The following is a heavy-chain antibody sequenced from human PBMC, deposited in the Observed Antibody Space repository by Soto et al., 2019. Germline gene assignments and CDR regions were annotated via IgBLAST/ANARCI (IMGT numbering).Heavy chain of an antibody. CDR1: GGSISSSSYY. Sequence: SETLSLTCSVSGGSISSSSYYWGWIRQPPGKGLEWIGSIYYSGSTYYNPSLKSRVTISVDTSKNQFSLKLSSVTAADTAVYYCALVVVEYSSSSGLGWFDPWGQGTLVTVSS. D-gene: IGHD6-6*01. CDR3: ALVVVEYSSSSGLGWFDP. CDR2: IYYSGST. J-gene: IGHJ5*02. V-gene: IGHV4-39*01.